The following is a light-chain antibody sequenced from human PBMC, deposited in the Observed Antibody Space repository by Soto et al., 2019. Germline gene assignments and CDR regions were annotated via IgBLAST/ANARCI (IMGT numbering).Light chain of an antibody. CDR1: QSVRNY. Sequence: EIVMTESPATRSVSTGERATLSCMASQSVRNYLAWYQQKPGQAPRLLIYGESGRATGIPDRFSGSGSGTDFTLTISRLEPEDFAVYYCQQYGSSPMYTFGQGTKLEIK. J-gene: IGKJ2*01. V-gene: IGKV3-20*01. CDR3: QQYGSSPMYT. CDR2: GES.